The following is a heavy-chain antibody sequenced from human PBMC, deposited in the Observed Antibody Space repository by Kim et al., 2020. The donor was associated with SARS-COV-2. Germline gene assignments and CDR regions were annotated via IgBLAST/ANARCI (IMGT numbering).Heavy chain of an antibody. J-gene: IGHJ3*02. V-gene: IGHV1-46*01. CDR3: ARVSLRLEAFDI. Sequence: SSAQKLPGRVTMTRATSTSTVYMELGSLRSEDTAVYYCARVSLRLEAFDIWGQGTMVTVSS.